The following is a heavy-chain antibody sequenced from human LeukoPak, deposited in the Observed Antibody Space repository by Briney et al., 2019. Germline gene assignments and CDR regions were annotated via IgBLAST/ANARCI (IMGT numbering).Heavy chain of an antibody. Sequence: PGGSLRLSCAASGFTFSSYSMIWVRQAPGKGLEWVSSISSSSSYIYYADSVKSRFTISRDNAKNSLYLQMNSLRAEDTAVYYCARGIAAPIDYWGQGTLVTVSS. V-gene: IGHV3-21*01. CDR1: GFTFSSYS. CDR2: ISSSSSYI. CDR3: ARGIAAPIDY. J-gene: IGHJ4*02. D-gene: IGHD6-13*01.